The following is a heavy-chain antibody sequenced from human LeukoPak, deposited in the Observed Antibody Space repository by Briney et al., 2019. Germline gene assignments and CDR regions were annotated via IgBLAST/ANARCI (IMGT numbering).Heavy chain of an antibody. J-gene: IGHJ4*02. D-gene: IGHD1-26*01. CDR1: GFSLSATGVG. CDR2: IFWDDDK. Sequence: ESGPTLVKPTQTLTLTCTFSGFSLSATGVGVGWFRQPPGKALEWLALIFWDDDKRYGPSLKSRLTITKDTSKNQVVLTMTNMDPVDTATYYCAHRLSGSYSFDYWGQGTLVTVSS. V-gene: IGHV2-5*05. CDR3: AHRLSGSYSFDY.